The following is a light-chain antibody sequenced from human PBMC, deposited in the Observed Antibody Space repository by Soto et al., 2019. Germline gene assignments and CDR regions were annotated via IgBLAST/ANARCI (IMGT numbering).Light chain of an antibody. CDR1: QHIATS. V-gene: IGKV1-39*01. CDR3: QQSSSFPRT. Sequence: DIQMTQSPSLLSASIGDRVTITCRASQHIATSLSWFQHKVGKAPTLLIYGASALQSGVPSRFSGSGSGTHFTLTVSGLQPEDFATYYCQQSSSFPRTFCQGARVDLK. CDR2: GAS. J-gene: IGKJ1*01.